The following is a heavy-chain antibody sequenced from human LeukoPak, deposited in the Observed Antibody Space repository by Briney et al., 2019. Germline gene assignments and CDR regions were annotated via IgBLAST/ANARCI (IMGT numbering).Heavy chain of an antibody. Sequence: SETLSLTCAVYGGSFSGYYWSWIRQPPGKGLEWIGEINHSGSTNYNPSLKSRVTISVDTSKNQFSLKLSSATAADTAVYYCARGRIAATRVSFDYWGQGTLVTVSS. D-gene: IGHD6-13*01. V-gene: IGHV4-34*01. J-gene: IGHJ4*02. CDR2: INHSGST. CDR3: ARGRIAATRVSFDY. CDR1: GGSFSGYY.